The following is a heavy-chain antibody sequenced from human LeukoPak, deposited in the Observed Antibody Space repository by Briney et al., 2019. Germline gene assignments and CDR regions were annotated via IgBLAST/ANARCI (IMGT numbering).Heavy chain of an antibody. Sequence: PGGSLRLSCAASGFTFSNAWMSWVRQAPGKGLEWLSYISSSDTYTYYADSVRGRFSISRDNANNSLFLHMNSLRAEDTAVYYCARSRGFHSMDSFPVWGQGTMVIVSS. D-gene: IGHD3-10*01. CDR3: ARSRGFHSMDSFPV. V-gene: IGHV3-11*03. J-gene: IGHJ3*01. CDR2: ISSSDTYT. CDR1: GFTFSNAW.